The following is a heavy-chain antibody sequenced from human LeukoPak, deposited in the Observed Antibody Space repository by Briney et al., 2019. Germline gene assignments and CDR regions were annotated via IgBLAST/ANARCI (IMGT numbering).Heavy chain of an antibody. CDR1: GYTFTSYY. D-gene: IGHD3-22*01. CDR2: INPSGGST. CDR3: ARGVGSYYDSSGYSLFDY. V-gene: IGHV1-46*01. J-gene: IGHJ4*02. Sequence: ASVKVSCKASGYTFTSYYMHWVRQAPGQGLEWMGIINPSGGSTSYAQKFRGRVTMTRDTSTSTVYMELSSLRSEDTAVYYCARGVGSYYDSSGYSLFDYWGQGTLVTVSS.